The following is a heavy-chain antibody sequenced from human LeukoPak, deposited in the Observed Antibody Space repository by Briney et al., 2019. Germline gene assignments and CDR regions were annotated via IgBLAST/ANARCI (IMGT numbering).Heavy chain of an antibody. D-gene: IGHD3-22*01. Sequence: ASVKVSCKASGYTFTSYGISWMRQAPGQGLEWMGWISTFNGNTNYAQKLQGRVTMTTDTSTSTAYMELRSLRSDDTAVYYCARDIRGYYDSSGLPYFDYWGQGTLVTVSS. CDR2: ISTFNGNT. CDR3: ARDIRGYYDSSGLPYFDY. J-gene: IGHJ4*02. CDR1: GYTFTSYG. V-gene: IGHV1-18*01.